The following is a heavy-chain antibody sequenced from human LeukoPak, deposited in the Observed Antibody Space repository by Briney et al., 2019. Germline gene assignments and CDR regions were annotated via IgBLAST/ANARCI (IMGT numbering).Heavy chain of an antibody. CDR1: GDSVSSNSAA. D-gene: IGHD6-13*01. CDR2: TYYRSKWYN. J-gene: IGHJ6*02. CDR3: ATQPSSYYYGMDV. V-gene: IGHV6-1*01. Sequence: SQTLSLTCAISGDSVSSNSAAWNWTRQSPSRGLEWLGRTYYRSKWYNDYAVSVKSRITINPDTSKNQFSLQLNSVTPEDTAVYYCATQPSSYYYGMDVWGQGTTVTVSS.